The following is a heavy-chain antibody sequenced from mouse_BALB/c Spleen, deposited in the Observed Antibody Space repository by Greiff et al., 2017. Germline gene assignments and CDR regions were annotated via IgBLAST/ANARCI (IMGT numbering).Heavy chain of an antibody. D-gene: IGHD1-1*01. CDR3: TRQPHYYGSSYGGFDY. CDR2: IYPGNGDT. Sequence: EVQLQQSGTVLARPGASVKMSCKASGYTFTSYWMHWVKQRPGQGLEWIGAIYPGNGDTSYNQKFKGKAKLTAGTSTSTAYMELSSLTNEDSAVYYCTRQPHYYGSSYGGFDYWGQGTTLTVSS. CDR1: GYTFTSYW. V-gene: IGHV1-5*01. J-gene: IGHJ2*01.